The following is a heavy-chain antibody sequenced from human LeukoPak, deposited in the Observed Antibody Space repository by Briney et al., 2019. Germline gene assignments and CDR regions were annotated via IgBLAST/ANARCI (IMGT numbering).Heavy chain of an antibody. CDR3: AKARITMVRGSPDYGMDV. J-gene: IGHJ6*02. V-gene: IGHV3-30-3*01. Sequence: GGSLRLSCAASGFTFSSYAMHWVRQAPGKGLEWVAVISYDGSNKYYADSVKGRFTISRDNSKNTLYLQMNSLRAEDTAVYYCAKARITMVRGSPDYGMDVWGQGTTVTVSS. D-gene: IGHD3-10*01. CDR2: ISYDGSNK. CDR1: GFTFSSYA.